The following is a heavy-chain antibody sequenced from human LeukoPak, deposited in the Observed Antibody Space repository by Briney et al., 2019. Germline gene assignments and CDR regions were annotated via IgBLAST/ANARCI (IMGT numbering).Heavy chain of an antibody. CDR2: ISGSGGST. CDR3: ARSLIRFLEWPPLSP. D-gene: IGHD3-3*01. V-gene: IGHV3-23*01. CDR1: GFTFSSYA. Sequence: GGSLRLSCAASGFTFSSYAMSWVRQAPGKGLEWVSAISGSGGSTYYADSVKGRFTISRDNSKNTLYLQMNSLRAEDTAVYYCARSLIRFLEWPPLSPWGQGTLVTVSS. J-gene: IGHJ5*02.